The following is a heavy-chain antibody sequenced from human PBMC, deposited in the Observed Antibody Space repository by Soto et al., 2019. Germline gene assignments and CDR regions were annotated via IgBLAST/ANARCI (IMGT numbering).Heavy chain of an antibody. CDR3: ARDRDVWSGLSNHQSYYYYYGMDV. D-gene: IGHD3-3*01. V-gene: IGHV4-31*03. J-gene: IGHJ6*02. CDR2: IYYSGST. Sequence: SETLSLTCTVSGGSISSGGYYWSWIRQHPGKGLEWIGYIYYSGSTYYNPSLKSRVTISVDTSKNQFSLKLSSVTAADTAVYYCARDRDVWSGLSNHQSYYYYYGMDVWGQGTTVTVSS. CDR1: GGSISSGGYY.